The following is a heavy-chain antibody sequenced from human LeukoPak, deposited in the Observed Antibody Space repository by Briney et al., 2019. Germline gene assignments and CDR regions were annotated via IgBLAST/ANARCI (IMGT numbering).Heavy chain of an antibody. D-gene: IGHD4-23*01. CDR3: ARHYGGNSFDY. V-gene: IGHV4-31*03. CDR2: IYYSGST. Sequence: PSETLSLTCTVSGGSISSGGYYWSWIRQHPGKGLEWIGYIYYSGSTYYNPALKSRVTISVDTSKNQISLKLSSVTAAHTAVYYCARHYGGNSFDYWGQGTLVTVSS. CDR1: GGSISSGGYY. J-gene: IGHJ4*02.